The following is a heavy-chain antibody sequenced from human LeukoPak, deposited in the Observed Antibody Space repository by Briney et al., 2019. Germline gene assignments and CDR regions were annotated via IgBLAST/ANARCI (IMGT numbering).Heavy chain of an antibody. CDR2: IYSGGST. V-gene: IGHV3-53*01. CDR1: GFTVSSNY. Sequence: GGSLRLSCAASGFTVSSNYMSWVRQAPGKGLEWVSVIYSGGSTYYADSVKGRFTISRDNSKNTLYLQMNSLRAEGTAVYYCARAKYDSSGYQSWGQGTLVTVSS. D-gene: IGHD3-22*01. J-gene: IGHJ4*02. CDR3: ARAKYDSSGYQS.